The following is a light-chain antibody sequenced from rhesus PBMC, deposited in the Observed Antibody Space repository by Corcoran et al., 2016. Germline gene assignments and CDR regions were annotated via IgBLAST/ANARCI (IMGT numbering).Light chain of an antibody. J-gene: IGKJ4*01. V-gene: IGKV3-35*01. CDR1: QSVSNN. CDR3: RRHNNWSS. Sequence: EIIMTQSPATVSVSLGERATLSCMASQSVSNNLAWYQQKPGQAPRLLRYYASNRATGIPDRFSGSGSGTEFPLTISRLEPEDVGTYYCRRHNNWSSFGGGTKVGLK. CDR2: YAS.